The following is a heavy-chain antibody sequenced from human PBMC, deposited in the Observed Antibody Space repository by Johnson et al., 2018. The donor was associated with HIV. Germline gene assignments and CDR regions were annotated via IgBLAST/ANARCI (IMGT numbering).Heavy chain of an antibody. J-gene: IGHJ3*02. V-gene: IGHV3-30*04. D-gene: IGHD6-19*01. Sequence: QVQLVESGGGVVQPGRSLRLSCAASGFTFSSYAMYWVRQAPGKGLEWVAVISYDGSNKYYADSVKGRFTISRDNSKNTLYLQMNSLRAEDTAVYYCAKEGSSGWYFGDAFDIWDQGTMVTVSS. CDR2: ISYDGSNK. CDR3: AKEGSSGWYFGDAFDI. CDR1: GFTFSSYA.